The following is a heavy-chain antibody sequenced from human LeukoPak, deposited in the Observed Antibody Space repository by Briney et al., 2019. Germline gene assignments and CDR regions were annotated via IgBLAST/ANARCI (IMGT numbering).Heavy chain of an antibody. J-gene: IGHJ5*02. D-gene: IGHD6-13*01. Sequence: GGSLRLSCAASGFTFSSYSMNWVRQAPGKGLEWVSSISSSSSYIYYADSVKGRFTISRDNAKNLLYLQMNSLRAEDTAVYYCARDYSSSSWSKFDPWGQGTLVTVSS. CDR3: ARDYSSSSWSKFDP. CDR1: GFTFSSYS. CDR2: ISSSSSYI. V-gene: IGHV3-21*01.